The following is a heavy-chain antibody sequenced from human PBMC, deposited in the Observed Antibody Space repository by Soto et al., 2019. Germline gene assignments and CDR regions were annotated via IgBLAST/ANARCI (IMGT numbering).Heavy chain of an antibody. Sequence: QVQLVESGGGVVQPGRSLRLSCAASGFTFSIYGMHWVRQAPGKGLDWVAVISYYGSNKYYADSVKGRFTIAGDNSKNTRYLEMYRMGAEDTAVYYCAKEVAATVTTAGWYFDLWGRGTVVTGSS. V-gene: IGHV3-30*18. D-gene: IGHD4-17*01. CDR3: AKEVAATVTTAGWYFDL. CDR1: GFTFSIYG. CDR2: ISYYGSNK. J-gene: IGHJ2*01.